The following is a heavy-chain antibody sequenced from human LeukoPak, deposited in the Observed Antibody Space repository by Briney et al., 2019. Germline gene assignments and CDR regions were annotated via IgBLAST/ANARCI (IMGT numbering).Heavy chain of an antibody. CDR1: GFTVSSNY. Sequence: GGSLRLSCAASGFTVSSNYMSWVRQAPGKGLERVSVIYGGGSTYYAVSVKGRFTISRDSSKNTLYLQMNSLRAEDTAVYYCARDRGIAAAMDYWGQGTLVTVSS. J-gene: IGHJ4*02. CDR2: IYGGGST. V-gene: IGHV3-53*01. CDR3: ARDRGIAAAMDY. D-gene: IGHD6-13*01.